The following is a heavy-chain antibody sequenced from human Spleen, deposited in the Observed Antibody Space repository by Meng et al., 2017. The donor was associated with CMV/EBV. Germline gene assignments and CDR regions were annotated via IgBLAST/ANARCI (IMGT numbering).Heavy chain of an antibody. J-gene: IGHJ3*02. CDR2: IRYDGSNK. D-gene: IGHD3-10*01. CDR1: GFTFSSYG. Sequence: GGSLRLSCAVSGFTFSSYGMHGVRQAPGKGLEWVAFIRYDGSNKYYADSVKGRFTISRDNSKNTLYLQMNSLRAEDTAVYYCARDNGATYYYGSDAFDIWGQGTMVTVSS. V-gene: IGHV3-30*02. CDR3: ARDNGATYYYGSDAFDI.